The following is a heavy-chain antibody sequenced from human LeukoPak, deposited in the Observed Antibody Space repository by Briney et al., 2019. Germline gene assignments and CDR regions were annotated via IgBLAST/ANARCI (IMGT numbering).Heavy chain of an antibody. CDR3: AIENGGSYFEY. J-gene: IGHJ4*02. V-gene: IGHV1-69*05. D-gene: IGHD1-26*01. Sequence: GASVKVSCKASGGTFSSYAISWVRQAPGQGLEWMGVIIPIFGTVKYAQKFQGRVTMTRNTSISAAYMELSSLRSEDTAVYYCAIENGGSYFEYWGQGTLVTVSS. CDR1: GGTFSSYA. CDR2: IIPIFGTV.